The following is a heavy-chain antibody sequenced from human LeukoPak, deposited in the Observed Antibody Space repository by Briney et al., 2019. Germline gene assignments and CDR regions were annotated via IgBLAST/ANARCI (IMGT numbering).Heavy chain of an antibody. V-gene: IGHV3-7*01. J-gene: IGHJ4*02. D-gene: IGHD4-23*01. Sequence: GGSLRLSCSASGFTFSDYWMMWVRQAPGKGLEWVGNIRQDDSEKNYVDSVKGRFAISRDNAKSSLYLQMNSLRAEDTAIYYCATDRKVGTWDPRFNYWGQGTLVTVSS. CDR2: IRQDDSEK. CDR3: ATDRKVGTWDPRFNY. CDR1: GFTFSDYW.